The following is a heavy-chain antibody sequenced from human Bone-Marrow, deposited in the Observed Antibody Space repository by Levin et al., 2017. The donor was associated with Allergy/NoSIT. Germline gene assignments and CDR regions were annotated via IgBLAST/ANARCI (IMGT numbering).Heavy chain of an antibody. CDR3: AKDRGYCSGGSCYSVHYFDY. CDR1: GFTFSSYA. D-gene: IGHD2-15*01. CDR2: ISGSGGST. Sequence: PGGSLRLSCAASGFTFSSYAMSWVRQAPGKGLEWVSAISGSGGSTYYADSVKGRFTISRDNSKNTLYLQMNSLRAEDTAVYYCAKDRGYCSGGSCYSVHYFDYWGQGTLVTVSS. V-gene: IGHV3-23*01. J-gene: IGHJ4*02.